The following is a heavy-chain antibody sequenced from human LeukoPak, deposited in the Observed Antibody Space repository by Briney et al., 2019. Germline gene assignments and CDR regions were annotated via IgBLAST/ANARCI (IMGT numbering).Heavy chain of an antibody. CDR3: ARHCSLSIEQWLDNYFDY. J-gene: IGHJ4*02. CDR2: IYYSGST. V-gene: IGHV4-39*01. CDR1: GGSISGSSYS. Sequence: PSETLSLTCTVSGGSISGSSYSWGWIRQPPGKGLEWIGSIYYSGSTYYNPSLKSRVTISVDTSKNQFSLKLSSVIAADTAVYYCARHCSLSIEQWLDNYFDYWGQGTLVTVSS. D-gene: IGHD6-19*01.